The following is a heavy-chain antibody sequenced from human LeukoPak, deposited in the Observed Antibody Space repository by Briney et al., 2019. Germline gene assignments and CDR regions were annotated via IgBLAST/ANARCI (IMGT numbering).Heavy chain of an antibody. CDR3: ARTYYDFWCGYLTFDY. D-gene: IGHD3-3*01. CDR2: IYPGDSDT. CDR1: GYSFTSYW. Sequence: GESLKISCKGSGYSFTSYWIGWVRQMPGKGLEWMGIIYPGDSDTRYSPSFQGQVTISADKSISTAYLQWSSLKASDTAMYYCARTYYDFWCGYLTFDYWGQGTLVTVSS. J-gene: IGHJ4*02. V-gene: IGHV5-51*01.